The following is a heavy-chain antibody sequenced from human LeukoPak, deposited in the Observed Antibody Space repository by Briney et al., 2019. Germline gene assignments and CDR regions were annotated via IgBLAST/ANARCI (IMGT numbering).Heavy chain of an antibody. V-gene: IGHV4-61*05. D-gene: IGHD6-19*01. Sequence: SETLSPTCTVSGGSISSSSYYWGWIRQPPGKGLEWIGYIYYSGSTNYNPSLKSRVTISVDTSKNQFSLKLSSVTAADTAVYYCGGFSSGWYYYSGMDVWGQGTTVTVSS. CDR3: GGFSSGWYYYSGMDV. CDR1: GGSISSSSYY. J-gene: IGHJ6*02. CDR2: IYYSGST.